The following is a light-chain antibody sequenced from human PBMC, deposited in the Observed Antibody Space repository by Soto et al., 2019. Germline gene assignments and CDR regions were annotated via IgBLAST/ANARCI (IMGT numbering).Light chain of an antibody. Sequence: QSALTQPASVSGSPGQSITISCTGTISDVGSYNYVSWYQHHPGKVPKVMIYEVSNRPSGVSNRFSGSKSGNTASLTISGLQAEDEADYYCSSYTTSATLVFGGGTKVTVL. V-gene: IGLV2-14*01. J-gene: IGLJ3*02. CDR3: SSYTTSATLV. CDR2: EVS. CDR1: ISDVGSYNY.